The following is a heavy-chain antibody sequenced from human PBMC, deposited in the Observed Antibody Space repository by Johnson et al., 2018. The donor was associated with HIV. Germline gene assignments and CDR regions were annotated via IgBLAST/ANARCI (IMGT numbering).Heavy chain of an antibody. CDR1: GFTFDDHG. CDR3: TIGLGYGDYEPSDS. V-gene: IGHV3-20*04. D-gene: IGHD4-17*01. Sequence: VQLVESGGGVVRPGGSLRLSCAASGFTFDDHGMSWVRQAPGKGLEWVSGINWNDGSTGYADSVKGRFTISRDNAKNSLYLQMNSLRAEDTALYYCTIGLGYGDYEPSDSWGQGTMVTVSS. J-gene: IGHJ3*02. CDR2: INWNDGST.